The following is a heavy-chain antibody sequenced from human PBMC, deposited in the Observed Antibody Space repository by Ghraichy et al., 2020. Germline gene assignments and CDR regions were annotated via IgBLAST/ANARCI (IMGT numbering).Heavy chain of an antibody. CDR1: GFTFSNYA. J-gene: IGHJ6*02. V-gene: IGHV3-33*01. D-gene: IGHD3-16*01. Sequence: GGSLRLSCTASGFTFSNYAIHWVRQAPGTGLEWVAVIWSDGRKQFYGDSVKGRFTISRDNSKDTLYLQMNSLRGEDTAVYYCARERHAGYVGGSGMDVWGQGTTVTVSS. CDR3: ARERHAGYVGGSGMDV. CDR2: IWSDGRKQ.